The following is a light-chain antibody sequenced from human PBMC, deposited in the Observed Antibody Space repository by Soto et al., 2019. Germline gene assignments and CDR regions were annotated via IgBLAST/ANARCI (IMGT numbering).Light chain of an antibody. CDR2: AAS. CDR1: QDISSN. J-gene: IGKJ4*01. Sequence: DSPLTQSTSFLSASIGDQINIXCRASQDISSNFVWYQQKPGKAPKLLIYAASTLQCGGPSRFSGSGSVTDFTRTISSLQPEDVATYYGQQGKSFPLTFGGGTKVDIK. V-gene: IGKV1-9*01. CDR3: QQGKSFPLT.